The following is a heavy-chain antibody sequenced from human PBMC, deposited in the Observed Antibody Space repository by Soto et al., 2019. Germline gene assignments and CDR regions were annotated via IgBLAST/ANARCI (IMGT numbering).Heavy chain of an antibody. J-gene: IGHJ5*02. CDR3: ARDLLRYSNYGVGTLINWFDP. CDR1: GGTFSSYA. V-gene: IGHV1-69*13. CDR2: IIPIFGTA. D-gene: IGHD4-4*01. Sequence: SVKVSCKASGGTFSSYAISWVRQAPGQGLEWMGGIIPIFGTANYAQKFQGRVTITADESTSTAYMEPSSLRSEDTAVYYCARDLLRYSNYGVGTLINWFDPWGQGTLVTVSS.